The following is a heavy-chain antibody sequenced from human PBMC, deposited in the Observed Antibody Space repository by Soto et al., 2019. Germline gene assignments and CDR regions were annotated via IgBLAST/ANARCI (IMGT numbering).Heavy chain of an antibody. CDR1: GGAINNRDYY. CDR2: IFHTGST. V-gene: IGHV4-31*03. J-gene: IGHJ6*02. CDR3: ARDLPAFNSFGSGMGV. D-gene: IGHD3-16*01. Sequence: QVQLQESGPGLVKPSQTLSLTCSVSGGAINNRDYYWSWIRQHPGRGLEGIGNIFHTGSTDYNPSIIGRLTISIDTSKDEFARKLTSVTAADTAVYYCARDLPAFNSFGSGMGVWGQGTTVTVSS.